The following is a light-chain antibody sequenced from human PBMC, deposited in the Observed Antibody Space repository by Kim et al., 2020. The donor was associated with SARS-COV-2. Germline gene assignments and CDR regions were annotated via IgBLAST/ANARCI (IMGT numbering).Light chain of an antibody. CDR2: AAS. J-gene: IGKJ1*01. V-gene: IGKV1-39*01. Sequence: DIEMTQSPSSLSASVGDRVTISCRASQSISYYLNWYQQKPGKAPKFLIYAASSLQSGVPSRFSGTGSGTDFTLTISSLQPEDFATYYCQQSYNIPQTFGQDTEVDI. CDR1: QSISYY. CDR3: QQSYNIPQT.